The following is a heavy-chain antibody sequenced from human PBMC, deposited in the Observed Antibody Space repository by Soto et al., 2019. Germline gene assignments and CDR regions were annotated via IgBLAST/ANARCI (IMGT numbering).Heavy chain of an antibody. Sequence: PSDTLSRTCAVDGGSLSDNDCNWLRQPPGKGLEWIGEINHSGNTNYNPSLRSRVTISIDTSKNQLSLNLRSVSAADTAVYYCAICRGAFDAWGPVT. CDR1: GGSLSDND. J-gene: IGHJ5*02. CDR3: AICRGAFDA. CDR2: INHSGNT. V-gene: IGHV4-34*01.